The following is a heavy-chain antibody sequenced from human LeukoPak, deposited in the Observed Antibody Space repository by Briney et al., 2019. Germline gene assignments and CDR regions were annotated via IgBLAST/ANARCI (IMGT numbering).Heavy chain of an antibody. Sequence: KSGGSLRLSCAASGFTFTDYPMNWVRQAPGRGLEWVANIRTSAASAYNTNYADSVQGRVIISRDNSKNTLYLQMNSLRADDTAVYYCARDIGPWGQGTLVTVSS. V-gene: IGHV3-11*05. CDR2: IRTSAASAYNT. CDR3: ARDIGP. D-gene: IGHD2-15*01. J-gene: IGHJ5*02. CDR1: GFTFTDYP.